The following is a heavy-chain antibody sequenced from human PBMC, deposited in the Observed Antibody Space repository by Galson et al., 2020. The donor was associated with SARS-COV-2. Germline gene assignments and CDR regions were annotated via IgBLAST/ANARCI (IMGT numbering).Heavy chain of an antibody. D-gene: IGHD3-10*01. Sequence: SETLSLTCTVSGGSISCYFWSWIRQPPGKGLEWIGYVYYSGSTDYNPSLKSRVTISVDTSKNQFSLKLSSVTAADTAVYYCARDVRYYGSGTFDPWGQGTLVTVSS. CDR1: GGSISCYF. CDR3: ARDVRYYGSGTFDP. V-gene: IGHV4-59*01. CDR2: VYYSGST. J-gene: IGHJ5*02.